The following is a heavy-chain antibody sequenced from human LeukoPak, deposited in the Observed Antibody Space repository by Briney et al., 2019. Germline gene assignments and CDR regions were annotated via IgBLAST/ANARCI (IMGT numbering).Heavy chain of an antibody. D-gene: IGHD2-15*01. V-gene: IGHV3-30*04. CDR1: GFTFSSYA. J-gene: IGHJ3*02. CDR2: ISYDGSNK. CDR3: AKGRGGTYDAFDI. Sequence: GGSLRLSYAASGFTFSSYAMHWVRQAPGKGLEWVAVISYDGSNKYYADSVKGRFTISRDNSKNTLYLQMNSLRAEDTAVYYCAKGRGGTYDAFDIWGQGTMVTVSS.